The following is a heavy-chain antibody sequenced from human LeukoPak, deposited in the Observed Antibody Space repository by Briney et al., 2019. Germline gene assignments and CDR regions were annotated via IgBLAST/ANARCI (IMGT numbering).Heavy chain of an antibody. CDR1: GFSFSNHY. Sequence: GGSLRLSCAASGFSFSNHYINWVPQTPGKGLEWGGRTRNKAESYKTEYAASVKGRFTISRDDSNTSLFLHMNSLKTEDTAVYYCARESSIFQVVARSYMDVWGKGTTVTVSS. J-gene: IGHJ6*03. V-gene: IGHV3-72*01. D-gene: IGHD3-3*01. CDR2: TRNKAESYKT. CDR3: ARESSIFQVVARSYMDV.